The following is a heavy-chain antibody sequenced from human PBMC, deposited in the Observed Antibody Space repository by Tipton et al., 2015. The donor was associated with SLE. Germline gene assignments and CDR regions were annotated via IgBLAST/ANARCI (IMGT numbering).Heavy chain of an antibody. CDR1: GFTFSSYE. CDR2: ISSSGSTI. CDR3: ARDSYCSGGSCRVPFDY. D-gene: IGHD2-15*01. V-gene: IGHV3-48*03. J-gene: IGHJ4*02. Sequence: SLRLSCAASGFTFSSYEMNWVRQAPGKGLEWVSYISSSGSTIYYADSVKGRFTISRDNAKNSLYLQMNSLRAEDTAVYYCARDSYCSGGSCRVPFDYWGQGTLVTVSS.